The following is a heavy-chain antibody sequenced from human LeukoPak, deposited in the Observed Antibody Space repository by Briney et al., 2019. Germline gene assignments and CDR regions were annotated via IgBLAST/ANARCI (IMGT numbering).Heavy chain of an antibody. CDR3: ARVAPYGGNSEFDN. D-gene: IGHD4-23*01. CDR2: IYYSGST. J-gene: IGHJ4*02. CDR1: GGSISSGDYY. V-gene: IGHV4-30-4*01. Sequence: SETLSLTCTVSGGSISSGDYYWSWIRQPPGKGLEWIGYIYYSGSTYYNPSLKSRVTISVDTSKNQFSLKLSSVTAADTAVYYCARVAPYGGNSEFDNWGQGTLVTLSS.